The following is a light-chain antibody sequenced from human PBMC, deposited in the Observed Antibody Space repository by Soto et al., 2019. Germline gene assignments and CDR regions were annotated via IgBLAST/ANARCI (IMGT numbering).Light chain of an antibody. J-gene: IGLJ1*01. V-gene: IGLV1-40*01. CDR1: SSNIGAGYD. CDR2: GND. CDR3: QSYGSSPSANFV. Sequence: QSVLTQPPSVSGAPGQRVTISCTGSSSNIGAGYDVHWYQQLPGKAPKLLIYGNDNRPSGVPERFSGSKSGTSASLAITGLRAHDEADYYCQSYGSSPSANFVFGTGTKLTVL.